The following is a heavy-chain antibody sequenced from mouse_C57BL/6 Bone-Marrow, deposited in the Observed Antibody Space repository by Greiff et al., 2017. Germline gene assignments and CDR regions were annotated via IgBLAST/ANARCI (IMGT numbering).Heavy chain of an antibody. CDR1: GYTFTDYN. D-gene: IGHD2-4*01. CDR2: INPNNGGT. J-gene: IGHJ2*01. CDR3: DSGLRGY. Sequence: EVKLQESGPELVKPGASVKMSCKASGYTFTDYNMHWVKQSHGKSLEWIGYINPNNGGTSYNQKFKDKATLTVNKSSSTAYMERRSLTSKDSAVYYCDSGLRGYWGQGTTLTVSS. V-gene: IGHV1-22*01.